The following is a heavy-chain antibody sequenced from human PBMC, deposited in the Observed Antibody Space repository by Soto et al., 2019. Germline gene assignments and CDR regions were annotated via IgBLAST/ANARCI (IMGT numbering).Heavy chain of an antibody. CDR2: ISYDGSNK. Sequence: QVQLVESGGGVVQPGRSLRLSCAASGFTFSSYAMHWVRQAPGKGLEWVAVISYDGSNKYYADSVKGRFTISRDNSKNTLYLQMNSLRAEDTAVYYCAKGASRITMIVVVTYFDYWGQGTLVTVSS. D-gene: IGHD3-22*01. CDR3: AKGASRITMIVVVTYFDY. CDR1: GFTFSSYA. V-gene: IGHV3-30-3*01. J-gene: IGHJ4*02.